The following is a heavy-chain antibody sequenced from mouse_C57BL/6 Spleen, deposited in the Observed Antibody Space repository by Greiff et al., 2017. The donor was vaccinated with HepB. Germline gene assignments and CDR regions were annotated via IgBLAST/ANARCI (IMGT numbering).Heavy chain of an antibody. J-gene: IGHJ2*01. CDR2: IDPSDSYT. D-gene: IGHD3-1*01. Sequence: QVQLQQPGAELVMPGASVKLSCKASGYTFTSYWMHWVKQRPGQGLEWIGEIDPSDSYTNYNQKFKGKSTLTVDKSSRTAYMQLRSLTSEDSAVYYCARRGYYCDYWGQGTTLTVSS. CDR1: GYTFTSYW. CDR3: ARRGYYCDY. V-gene: IGHV1-69*01.